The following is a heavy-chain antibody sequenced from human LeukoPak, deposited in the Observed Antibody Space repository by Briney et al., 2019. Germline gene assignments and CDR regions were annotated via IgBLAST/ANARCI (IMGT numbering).Heavy chain of an antibody. CDR1: GYTFTSYA. V-gene: IGHV1-3*01. Sequence: ASVKVSCKASGYTFTSYAMHWVRRAPGQRLEWMGWIHADSGNTKYSQKLQGRVTIARDTSASTIYMELSSLRFEDTAVYFCTIGLAGDWDAFDIWGRGTMVTVSS. J-gene: IGHJ3*02. CDR3: TIGLAGDWDAFDI. CDR2: IHADSGNT. D-gene: IGHD6-19*01.